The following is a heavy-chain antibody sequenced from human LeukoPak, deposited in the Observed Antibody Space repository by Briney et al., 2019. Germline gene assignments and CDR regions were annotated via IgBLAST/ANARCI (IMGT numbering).Heavy chain of an antibody. CDR1: GFTFSSYG. V-gene: IGHV3-33*01. J-gene: IGHJ4*02. CDR3: AREGPRGNSQFDY. Sequence: GGSLRLSCAASGFTFSSYGMHWVRQAPGKGLEWVALIWYDGSNKHYTDSVKGRLTISRDNSKNTLYLQMNSLRAEDTAIYYCAREGPRGNSQFDYWGQGTLVTVSS. CDR2: IWYDGSNK. D-gene: IGHD2/OR15-2a*01.